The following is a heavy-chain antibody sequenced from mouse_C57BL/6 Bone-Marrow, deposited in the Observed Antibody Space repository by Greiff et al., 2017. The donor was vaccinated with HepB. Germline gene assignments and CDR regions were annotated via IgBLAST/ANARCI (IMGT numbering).Heavy chain of an antibody. D-gene: IGHD2-1*01. Sequence: EVHLVESGGGLVQPGGSLKLSCAASGFTFSDYGIAWVRQAPRKGPEWVAFISNLAYSIYYADTVTGRFTISRENAKNTLYLEMSSLRSEDTAMYYCARRYGNYKGYYYAMDYWGQGTSVTVSS. CDR3: ARRYGNYKGYYYAMDY. CDR1: GFTFSDYG. CDR2: ISNLAYSI. V-gene: IGHV5-15*01. J-gene: IGHJ4*01.